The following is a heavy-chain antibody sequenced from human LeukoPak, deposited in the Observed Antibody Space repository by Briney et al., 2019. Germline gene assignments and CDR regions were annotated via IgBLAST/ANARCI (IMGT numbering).Heavy chain of an antibody. CDR2: IYYSGST. CDR3: ARGEYCSGGSCYSLAIDY. D-gene: IGHD2-15*01. V-gene: IGHV4-30-4*07. Sequence: PSETLSLTCAVSGGSISSGGYSWSWIRQPPGKGLEWIGYIYYSGSTYYNPSLKSRVTISVDTSKNQFSLKLSSVTAADTAVYYCARGEYCSGGSCYSLAIDYWGQGTLVTVSS. CDR1: GGSISSGGYS. J-gene: IGHJ4*02.